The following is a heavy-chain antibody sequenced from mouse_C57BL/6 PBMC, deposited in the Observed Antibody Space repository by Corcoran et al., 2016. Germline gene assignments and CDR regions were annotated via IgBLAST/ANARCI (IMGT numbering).Heavy chain of an antibody. Sequence: QIQLVQSGPELKKPGETVKISCKASGYTFTTYGMSWVKQAPGKGLKWMGWINTYSGVPTYADDFKGRFAFSLETSASTAYLQINNLKNEDTATYFCARSDGYYRDWGQGTTLTVSS. J-gene: IGHJ2*01. D-gene: IGHD2-3*01. V-gene: IGHV9-3*01. CDR3: ARSDGYYRD. CDR1: GYTFTTYG. CDR2: INTYSGVP.